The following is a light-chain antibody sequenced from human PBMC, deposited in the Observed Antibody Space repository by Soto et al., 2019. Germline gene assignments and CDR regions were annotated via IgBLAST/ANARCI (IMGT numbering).Light chain of an antibody. V-gene: IGKV3-20*01. Sequence: EIVLTQSPGTLSLSPGERATLSCRASQSVSSIYLAWYQQKPGQAPRPLIYAASSRATGIPDRFSGSGSGTDFTLTISRLEPEDFAVYYCQQYGSSPGTFGQGTKVEIK. CDR3: QQYGSSPGT. J-gene: IGKJ1*01. CDR2: AAS. CDR1: QSVSSIY.